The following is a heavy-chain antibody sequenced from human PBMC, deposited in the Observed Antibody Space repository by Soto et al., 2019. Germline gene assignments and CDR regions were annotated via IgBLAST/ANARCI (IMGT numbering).Heavy chain of an antibody. V-gene: IGHV3-33*01. CDR1: GFTFSSYG. CDR2: IWYDGSNK. J-gene: IGHJ4*02. Sequence: QVQLVESGGGVVQPGRSLRLSCAASGFTFSSYGMHWVRQAPGKGLEWVAVIWYDGSNKYYADSVKGRFTISRDNSKNSLYLQRNSLRAEDTAVYYCARERGRDGYSNGYFDSWGQGTLVTVSS. CDR3: ARERGRDGYSNGYFDS. D-gene: IGHD4-4*01.